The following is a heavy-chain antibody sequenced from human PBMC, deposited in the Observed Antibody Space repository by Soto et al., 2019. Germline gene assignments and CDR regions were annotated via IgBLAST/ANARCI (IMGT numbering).Heavy chain of an antibody. Sequence: GESLKISCKGSGYSFPNYWIAWVRQMPGKGLEWMGIIYPGDSDTRYSPSFQGQVAISADKSISTAYLQWSSLKASDTAIYSCARLTGSGSNYLDSWGQGTLVTVSS. CDR2: IYPGDSDT. V-gene: IGHV5-51*01. D-gene: IGHD3-10*01. CDR1: GYSFPNYW. CDR3: ARLTGSGSNYLDS. J-gene: IGHJ4*02.